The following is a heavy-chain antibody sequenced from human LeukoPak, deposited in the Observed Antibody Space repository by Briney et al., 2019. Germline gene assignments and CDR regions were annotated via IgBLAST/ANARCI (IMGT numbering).Heavy chain of an antibody. V-gene: IGHV3-23*01. CDR1: GFTFSNYA. J-gene: IGHJ1*01. D-gene: IGHD4-23*01. Sequence: PGGSLRLSCAASGFTFSNYAMSWVRQAPGKGLEWVSGISGSGGSTYYADSVKGRFTISRDNSKSTLYLQMNSLRAEDTAVYFCAKDDPASGGNWFFQRWGQGTLVTVSS. CDR3: AKDDPASGGNWFFQR. CDR2: ISGSGGST.